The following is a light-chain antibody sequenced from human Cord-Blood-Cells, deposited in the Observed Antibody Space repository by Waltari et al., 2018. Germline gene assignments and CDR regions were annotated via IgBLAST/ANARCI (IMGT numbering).Light chain of an antibody. CDR2: AAS. Sequence: DIQMIQSPSSLSVSVGYRVTITCRASQSISSYLNWYQQKPGKAPKLLIYAASSLQSGVPSRFSGSGSGTDFTLTISSLQPEDFATYYCQQSYSTPRTFGQGTKVEIK. CDR3: QQSYSTPRT. J-gene: IGKJ1*01. CDR1: QSISSY. V-gene: IGKV1-39*01.